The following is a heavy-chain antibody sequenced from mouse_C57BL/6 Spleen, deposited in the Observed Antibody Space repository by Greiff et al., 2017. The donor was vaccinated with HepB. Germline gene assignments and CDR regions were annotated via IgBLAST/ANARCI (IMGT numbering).Heavy chain of an antibody. D-gene: IGHD1-1*01. J-gene: IGHJ4*01. CDR3: ARYGYYDDSDAMDY. CDR2: IYPGSGST. CDR1: GYTFTSYW. V-gene: IGHV1-55*01. Sequence: QVQLQQPGAELVKPGASVKMSCKASGYTFTSYWITWVKQRPGQGLEWIGDIYPGSGSTNYNEKFKSKATLTVDTSSSTAYMQLSSLTSEDSAVYYCARYGYYDDSDAMDYWGQGTSVTVSS.